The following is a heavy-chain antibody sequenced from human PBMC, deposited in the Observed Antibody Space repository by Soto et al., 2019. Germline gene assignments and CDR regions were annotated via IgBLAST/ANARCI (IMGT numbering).Heavy chain of an antibody. CDR3: GRRDDFWNGYIDY. J-gene: IGHJ4*02. Sequence: ASVKLYCQASGYTFTRSGISWVRQVPGQGLEWMGWISAYNGNTNYAQKLQGRVTMTTDTSTSTAYMELRSLRSDDTAVYYCGRRDDFWNGYIDYWGQGTLVTVSS. CDR1: GYTFTRSG. D-gene: IGHD3-3*01. CDR2: ISAYNGNT. V-gene: IGHV1-18*01.